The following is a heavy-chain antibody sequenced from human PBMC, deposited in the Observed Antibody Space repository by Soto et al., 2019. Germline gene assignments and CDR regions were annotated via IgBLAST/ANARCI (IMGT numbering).Heavy chain of an antibody. D-gene: IGHD3-16*02. J-gene: IGHJ4*02. CDR1: GFTFSSYA. CDR2: ISGSGGST. V-gene: IGHV3-23*01. Sequence: EVQLLESGGGLVQPGGSLRLSCAASGFTFSSYAMSWVRQAPGKGLEWVSAISGSGGSTYYADSVKGRFTISRDNSKNTLYLQMNRLRAEDTAVYYCAKDKGSVRTYYDYIWGSYRPTHFDYWGQGTLVTVSS. CDR3: AKDKGSVRTYYDYIWGSYRPTHFDY.